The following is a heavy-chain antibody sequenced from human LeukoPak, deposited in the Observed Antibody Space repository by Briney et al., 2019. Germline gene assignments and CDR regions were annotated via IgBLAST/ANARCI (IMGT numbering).Heavy chain of an antibody. D-gene: IGHD6-13*01. CDR1: GYSISSGYY. CDR3: ARGPSSSWYAYYYYYYMDV. V-gene: IGHV4-38-2*02. J-gene: IGHJ6*03. Sequence: SETLSLTCTVSGYSISSGYYWGWIRQPPGKGLEWIGSIYHSGSTYYNPSLKSRVTISVDTSKNQFSLKLSSVTAADTAVYYCARGPSSSWYAYYYYYYMDVWGKGTTVTVSS. CDR2: IYHSGST.